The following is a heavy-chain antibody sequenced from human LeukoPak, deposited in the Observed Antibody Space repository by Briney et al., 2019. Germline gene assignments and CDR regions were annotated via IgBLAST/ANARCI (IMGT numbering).Heavy chain of an antibody. V-gene: IGHV3-30*03. CDR2: ISYDGSNK. CDR1: GFTFSSYG. D-gene: IGHD6-19*01. CDR3: ARGLRGRWLAHDAFDI. J-gene: IGHJ3*02. Sequence: PGGSLRLSCAASGFTFSSYGMHWVRQAPGKGLEWVAVISYDGSNKYYADSVKGRFTISRDNSKHTLYLQMNSLRAEDTAVYYCARGLRGRWLAHDAFDIWGQGTMVTVSS.